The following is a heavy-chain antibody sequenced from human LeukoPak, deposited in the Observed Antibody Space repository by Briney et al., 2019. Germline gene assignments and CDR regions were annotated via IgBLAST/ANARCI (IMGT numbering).Heavy chain of an antibody. CDR1: KFTFSNYE. CDR3: ARIIPKGPVTPDY. V-gene: IGHV3-48*03. CDR2: ISTSGDTT. J-gene: IGHJ4*02. Sequence: PGGSLRLSCAASKFTFSNYEMNWVRQAPGKGLQWVSYISTSGDTTFYADSVKGRFTISRDNANNSLYIQMNSLRAEDTALYFCARIIPKGPVTPDYWGQGTLVTVSS. D-gene: IGHD2-21*02.